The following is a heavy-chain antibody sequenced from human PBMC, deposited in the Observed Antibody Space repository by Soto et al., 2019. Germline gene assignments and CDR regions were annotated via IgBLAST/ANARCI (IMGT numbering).Heavy chain of an antibody. CDR1: GGTFSSYA. J-gene: IGHJ5*02. D-gene: IGHD4-17*01. CDR3: ARLSTVTSPFWFDP. V-gene: IGHV1-69*01. Sequence: QVQLVQSRAEVKKPGSSVKVSCKASGGTFSSYAISWVRQAPGQGLEWMGGIIPIFGTANYAQKFQGRVTITADESTSTAYMELSSLRSEDTAVYYCARLSTVTSPFWFDPWGQGTLVTVSS. CDR2: IIPIFGTA.